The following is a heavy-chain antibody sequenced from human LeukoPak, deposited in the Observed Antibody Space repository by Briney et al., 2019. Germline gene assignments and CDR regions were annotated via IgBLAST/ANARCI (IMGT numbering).Heavy chain of an antibody. Sequence: GGSLRLSCAASGFTFSSYAMHWVRQAPGKGLEWVAVISYDGSNKYYADSVKGRFTISRDNSKNTLYLQMNSLRAEDTAVYYCASLTVTEGYWCQGTLVTVSS. CDR1: GFTFSSYA. CDR2: ISYDGSNK. J-gene: IGHJ4*02. CDR3: ASLTVTEGY. D-gene: IGHD4-17*01. V-gene: IGHV3-30-3*01.